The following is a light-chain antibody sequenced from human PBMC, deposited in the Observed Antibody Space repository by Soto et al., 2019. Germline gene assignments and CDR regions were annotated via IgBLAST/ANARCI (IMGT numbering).Light chain of an antibody. CDR3: QKYSSDPV. CDR1: QGIRNF. CDR2: AAS. Sequence: DIQMTQSPTSLSASVGDRVTITCRASQGIRNFVAWYQQKPGKAPKLLIYAASTLHSGVPSRFSGSGSGTDFTPTTNSLTPEHVATYSCQKYSSDPVFRTGTKVEIK. J-gene: IGKJ3*01. V-gene: IGKV1-27*01.